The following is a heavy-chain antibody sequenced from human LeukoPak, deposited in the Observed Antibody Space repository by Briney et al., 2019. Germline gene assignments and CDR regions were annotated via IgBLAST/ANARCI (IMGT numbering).Heavy chain of an antibody. V-gene: IGHV3-53*01. CDR2: IYSGGST. CDR1: GFTVSSNY. D-gene: IGHD5-18*01. J-gene: IGHJ4*02. CDR3: ARLGYSYGLLDY. Sequence: GGSLRLSCAASGFTVSSNYMSWVRQAPGKGPEWVSVIYSGGSTYYADSVKGRFTISRDNSKNTLYLQMNSLRAEDTAVYYCARLGYSYGLLDYWGQGTLVTVSS.